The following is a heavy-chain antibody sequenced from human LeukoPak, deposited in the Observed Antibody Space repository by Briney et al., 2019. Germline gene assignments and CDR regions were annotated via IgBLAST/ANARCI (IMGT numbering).Heavy chain of an antibody. CDR2: ISGSGGST. J-gene: IGHJ4*02. V-gene: IGHV3-23*01. Sequence: GSLRLSCAASGFTFSSYAMSWVRQAPGKGLEWVSAISGSGGSTYYADSVKGRFTISRDNSKNTLYLQMNSLRAEDTAVYYRAKFPGTKIVVVPAAVDYWGQGTLVTVSS. CDR3: AKFPGTKIVVVPAAVDY. CDR1: GFTFSSYA. D-gene: IGHD2-2*01.